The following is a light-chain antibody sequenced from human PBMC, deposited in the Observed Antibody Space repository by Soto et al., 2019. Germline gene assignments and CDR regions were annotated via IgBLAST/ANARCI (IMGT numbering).Light chain of an antibody. J-gene: IGKJ1*01. CDR2: DAS. CDR1: QSISSW. V-gene: IGKV1-5*01. CDR3: QQYNSYAWP. Sequence: DIQVTQNHSTLSASVGDRVTITCRASQSISSWLAWYQQKPGKAPKLLIYDASSLESGVPSRFSGSGSGTEFTLTISSLQPDDFATYYCQQYNSYAWPFGQGT.